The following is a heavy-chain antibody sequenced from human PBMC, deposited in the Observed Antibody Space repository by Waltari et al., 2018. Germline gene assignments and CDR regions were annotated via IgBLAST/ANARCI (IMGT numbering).Heavy chain of an antibody. J-gene: IGHJ4*02. CDR2: IYYSGST. Sequence: QVQLQESGPGLVKPSETLSLTCTVPGGSISSHYWSRIRQPPGKGLEWIGYIYYSGSTNYNPSLKSRVTISVDTSKNQFSLKLSSVTAADTAVYYCARDGEYSHFDYWGQGTLVTVSS. D-gene: IGHD2-15*01. CDR3: ARDGEYSHFDY. V-gene: IGHV4-59*11. CDR1: GGSISSHY.